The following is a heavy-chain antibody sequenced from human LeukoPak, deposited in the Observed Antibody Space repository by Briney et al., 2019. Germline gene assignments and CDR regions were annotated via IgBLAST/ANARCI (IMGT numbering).Heavy chain of an antibody. V-gene: IGHV4-30-2*01. D-gene: IGHD3-10*01. CDR3: ARSMVRGHYYYYYGMDV. Sequence: PSQTLSLTCAVSGGSISSGGYSWSWIRQPPGKGLEWIGEINHSGSTNYNPSLKSRVTISVDTSKNQFSLKLSSVTAADTAVYYCARSMVRGHYYYYYGMDVWGQGTTVTVSS. J-gene: IGHJ6*02. CDR1: GGSISSGGYS. CDR2: INHSGST.